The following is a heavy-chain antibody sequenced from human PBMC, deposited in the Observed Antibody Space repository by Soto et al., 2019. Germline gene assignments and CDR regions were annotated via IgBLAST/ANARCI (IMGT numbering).Heavy chain of an antibody. V-gene: IGHV4-39*01. CDR1: GGSISSSSYY. CDR2: IYYSGST. CDR3: ARLGYCSSTSCYDEDY. D-gene: IGHD2-2*03. J-gene: IGHJ4*02. Sequence: SETLSLTCIVSGGSISSSSYYWGWIRQPPGKGLEWIGSIYYSGSTYYNPSLKSRVTISVDTSKNQFSLKLSSVTAADTAVYYCARLGYCSSTSCYDEDYWGQGTLVTVSS.